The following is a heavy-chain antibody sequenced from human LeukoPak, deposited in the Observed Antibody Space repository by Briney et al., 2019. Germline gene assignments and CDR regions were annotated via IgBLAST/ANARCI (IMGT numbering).Heavy chain of an antibody. CDR3: ARDRSAYENWFDP. V-gene: IGHV4-39*07. J-gene: IGHJ5*02. CDR2: ISHSGST. CDR1: GGSISSSSYY. Sequence: SETLSLTCTVSGGSISSSSYYWGWIRQPPGKGLEWIGYISHSGSTYYNPPLKSRVTISVDRSKNQFSLELTSVTAADTAVYYCARDRSAYENWFDPWGPGILVTVSS. D-gene: IGHD3-3*01.